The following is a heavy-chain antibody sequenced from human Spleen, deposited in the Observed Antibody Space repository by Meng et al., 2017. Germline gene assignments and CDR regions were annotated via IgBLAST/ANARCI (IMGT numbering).Heavy chain of an antibody. V-gene: IGHV5-51*01. CDR2: IYPGDSDT. D-gene: IGHD1-1*01. CDR1: GYSFTSYW. J-gene: IGHJ6*02. CDR3: ARVSGAGTVYYYYYYGMDV. Sequence: GESLKISCKGSGYSFTSYWIGWVRQMPRKGLEWMWIIYPGDSDTKYSPSFQGQVTISADKSISTAYLQWSSLKASDTAMYYCARVSGAGTVYYYYYYGMDVWGQGTTVTVSS.